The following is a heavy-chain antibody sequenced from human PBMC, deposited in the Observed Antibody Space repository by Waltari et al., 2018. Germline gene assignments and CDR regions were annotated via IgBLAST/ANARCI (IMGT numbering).Heavy chain of an antibody. V-gene: IGHV4-39*01. CDR2: SYYSGST. Sequence: QLQLQESGPGLVKPSETLSLTCTVSGGSISSSSYYWGWIRQPPGKGLEWIGSSYYSGSTYYNPSLKSRVTISVDTSKNQFSLKLSSVTAADTAVYYCARHPHFSFFDIWGQGTMVTVSS. CDR1: GGSISSSSYY. CDR3: ARHPHFSFFDI. J-gene: IGHJ3*02.